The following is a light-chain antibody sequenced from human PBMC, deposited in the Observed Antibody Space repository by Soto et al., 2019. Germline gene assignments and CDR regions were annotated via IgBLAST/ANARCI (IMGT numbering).Light chain of an antibody. Sequence: QSVLTQPASVSGSPGQSITISCTGTSSGVGFYNYVSWYQQHPAKAPKLMIYDVSNRPSGVSNRFSGSKSGNTASLTISGLQAEDEADYYCNSYTSSSTVVFGGGTKVTVL. CDR1: SSGVGFYNY. CDR3: NSYTSSSTVV. J-gene: IGLJ2*01. CDR2: DVS. V-gene: IGLV2-14*03.